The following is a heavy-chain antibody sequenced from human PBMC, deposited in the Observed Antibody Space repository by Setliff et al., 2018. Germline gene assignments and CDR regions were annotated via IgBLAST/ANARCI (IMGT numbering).Heavy chain of an antibody. D-gene: IGHD2-15*01. CDR3: AKDRVEVVVAAPQARFDP. J-gene: IGHJ5*02. CDR2: ISAYSGDT. CDR1: GYTFRSYG. V-gene: IGHV1-18*01. Sequence: SCKTSGYTFRSYGVSWVRQAPGQGLEWMGWISAYSGDTIYAQNYQGRVTMTTDTSTSTAYMELRSLRSDDTAVYYCAKDRVEVVVAAPQARFDPWGQGTLVTVSS.